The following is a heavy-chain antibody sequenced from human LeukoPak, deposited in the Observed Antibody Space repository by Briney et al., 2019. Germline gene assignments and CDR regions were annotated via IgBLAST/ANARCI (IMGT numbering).Heavy chain of an antibody. CDR3: ASSYNYYGSGSYYPLDY. CDR2: ISYDGSNK. CDR1: GFIFSNYG. J-gene: IGHJ4*02. V-gene: IGHV3-30*03. D-gene: IGHD3-10*01. Sequence: GGSLRLSCAASGFIFSNYGMSWVRQAPGKGLEWVAVISYDGSNKYYADSVKGRFTISRDNSKNTLYLQTNSLRAEDTAVYYCASSYNYYGSGSYYPLDYWGQGTLVTVSS.